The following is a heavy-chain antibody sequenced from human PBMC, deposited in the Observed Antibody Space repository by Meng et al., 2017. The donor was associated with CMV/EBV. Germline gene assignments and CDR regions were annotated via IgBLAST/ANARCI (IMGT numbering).Heavy chain of an antibody. CDR2: IIPMFGTA. V-gene: IGHV1-69*06. Sequence: SDDISWVQQAHGLGLEWMGGIIPMFGTANYAQKLQGRVTITAGKTTSTAYMELSSLRSEDTAVYYRAREPKDYYYDSSGYSNWFDPWGQGTLVTVSS. D-gene: IGHD3-22*01. CDR1: SDD. J-gene: IGHJ5*02. CDR3: AREPKDYYYDSSGYSNWFDP.